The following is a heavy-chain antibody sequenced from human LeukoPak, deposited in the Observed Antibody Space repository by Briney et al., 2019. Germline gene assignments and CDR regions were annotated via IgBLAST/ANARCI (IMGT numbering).Heavy chain of an antibody. J-gene: IGHJ4*02. CDR1: GFTFSGSA. D-gene: IGHD6-6*01. Sequence: QPGGSLKLSCAASGFTFSGSAMHWVRQTSGKGLEWVSRIRSKANSYATAYAASVKGRFTISRDDSKNTAYLQMNSLKTEDTAVYYCTRRSWDSSSDYWGQGTLVTVSS. V-gene: IGHV3-73*01. CDR3: TRRSWDSSSDY. CDR2: IRSKANSYAT.